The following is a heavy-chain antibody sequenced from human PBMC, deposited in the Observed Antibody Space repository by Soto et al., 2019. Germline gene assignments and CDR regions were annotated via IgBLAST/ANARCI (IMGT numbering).Heavy chain of an antibody. J-gene: IGHJ4*02. V-gene: IGHV1-69*13. CDR2: IIPIFGTA. CDR3: AIDILPHRARFDY. CDR1: GGTFSSYA. Sequence: GASVQVSCKASGGTFSSYAISWVRQAPGQGLEWMGGIIPIFGTANYAQKFQGRVTITADESTSTAYMELSSLRSEDTAVYYCAIDILPHRARFDYWGQGTLVTVSS. D-gene: IGHD3-9*01.